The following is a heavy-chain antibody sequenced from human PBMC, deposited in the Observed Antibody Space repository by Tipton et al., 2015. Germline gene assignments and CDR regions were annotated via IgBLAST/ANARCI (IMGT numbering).Heavy chain of an antibody. V-gene: IGHV4-59*01. Sequence: TLSLTCTVSGGSFSDYYWSWIRQSPGEGLEWIGYIYYSGSTNYNPSLRSRVAMSMDTSKNQFSLKLSSVIAADTAVYYCARGPDGGAFDIWGQGTMVTVS. J-gene: IGHJ3*02. D-gene: IGHD3-10*01. CDR2: IYYSGST. CDR3: ARGPDGGAFDI. CDR1: GGSFSDYY.